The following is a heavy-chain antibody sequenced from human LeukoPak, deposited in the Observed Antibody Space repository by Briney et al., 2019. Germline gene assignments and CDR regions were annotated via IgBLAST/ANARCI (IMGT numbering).Heavy chain of an antibody. CDR3: ARVVGMTYYFDY. Sequence: GSLSLSCAASGFTFDDYGMSWVRQAPGKGLEWVSGINWNGGSTGYADSVKGRFTISRDNAKNSLYLQMNSLRAEDTALYYCARVVGMTYYFDYWGQGTLVTVSS. J-gene: IGHJ4*02. CDR1: GFTFDDYG. CDR2: INWNGGST. D-gene: IGHD2-21*02. V-gene: IGHV3-20*04.